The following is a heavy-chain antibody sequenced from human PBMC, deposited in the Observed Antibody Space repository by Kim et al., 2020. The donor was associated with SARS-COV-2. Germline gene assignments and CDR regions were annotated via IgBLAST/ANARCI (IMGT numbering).Heavy chain of an antibody. CDR2: NSGST. Sequence: SETLSLTCTVSGGSISSYYWSWIRQPPGKGLEWIGYNSGSTNYNPSLKSRVTISVDTSKNQFSLKLSSVTAADTAVYYCARDGGLTIFGVAANYYYYGMDVWGQGTTVTVSS. V-gene: IGHV4-59*01. D-gene: IGHD3-3*01. CDR3: ARDGGLTIFGVAANYYYYGMDV. J-gene: IGHJ6*02. CDR1: GGSISSYY.